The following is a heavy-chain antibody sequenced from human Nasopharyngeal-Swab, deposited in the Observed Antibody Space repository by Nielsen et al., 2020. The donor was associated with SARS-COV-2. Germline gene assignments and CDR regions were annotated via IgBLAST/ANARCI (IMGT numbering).Heavy chain of an antibody. J-gene: IGHJ4*02. V-gene: IGHV3-74*01. D-gene: IGHD1-14*01. CDR1: GFTFSWHW. CDR3: SRGGMGTGLDY. Sequence: GESLKISCAASGFTFSWHWMHWVRQAPGKGLVWVSYINTDGSNTKYADSVKGRFTISRDNAKNTLYLQMNSLRAEDTAVYYSSRGGMGTGLDYWGQGILVTVSS. CDR2: INTDGSNT.